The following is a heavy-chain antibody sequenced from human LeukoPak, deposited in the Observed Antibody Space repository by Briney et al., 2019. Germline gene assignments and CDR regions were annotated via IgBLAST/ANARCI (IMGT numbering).Heavy chain of an antibody. Sequence: ASVKVSCKASGYTFTDCPMTRVRKAPGQGLEGMAIINPSGGLTSYAQKFQGRVTMTRDTSTSTVYMELSSLRSEDTAVYYCARDRSLGSFYKWFDPWGQGTLVTVSS. CDR2: INPSGGLT. CDR1: GYTFTDCP. CDR3: ARDRSLGSFYKWFDP. J-gene: IGHJ5*02. V-gene: IGHV1-46*01. D-gene: IGHD1-26*01.